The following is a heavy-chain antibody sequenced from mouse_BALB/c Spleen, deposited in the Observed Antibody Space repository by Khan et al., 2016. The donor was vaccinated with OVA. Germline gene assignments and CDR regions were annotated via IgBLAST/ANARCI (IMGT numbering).Heavy chain of an antibody. CDR2: INTYTGEP. D-gene: IGHD2-2*01. V-gene: IGHV9-3-1*01. J-gene: IGHJ1*01. Sequence: QIQLVQSGPELKKPGETVKISCKASGYTFTNYGMNWVKQPPGKGLKWMGWINTYTGEPTYVDDFKGRFAFSLETSASTAYLKINNLKNEDTATYFCARGYWYFDVWGAGTTVTVSS. CDR1: GYTFTNYG. CDR3: ARGYWYFDV.